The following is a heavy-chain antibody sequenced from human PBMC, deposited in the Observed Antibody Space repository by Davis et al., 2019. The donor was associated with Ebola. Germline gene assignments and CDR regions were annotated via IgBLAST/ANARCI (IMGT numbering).Heavy chain of an antibody. CDR1: GFTFSSYA. CDR3: AKAPGHYSSSWYRGGYYYYYGMDV. V-gene: IGHV3-23*01. J-gene: IGHJ6*02. Sequence: PGGSLRLSCAASGFTFSSYAMSWVRQAPGKGLEWVSAISGSGGSTYYADSVKGRFTISRDNSKNTLYLQMNSLRAEDTAVYYCAKAPGHYSSSWYRGGYYYYYGMDVWGQGTTVTVSS. CDR2: ISGSGGST. D-gene: IGHD6-13*01.